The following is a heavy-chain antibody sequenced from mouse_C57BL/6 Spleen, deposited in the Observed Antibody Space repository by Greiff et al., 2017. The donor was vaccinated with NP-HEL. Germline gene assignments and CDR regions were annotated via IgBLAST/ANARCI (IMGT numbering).Heavy chain of an antibody. Sequence: EVKLMESGGGLVKPGGSLKLSCAASGFTFSAYGMHWVRQAPEKGLEWVAYISSGSSPIYYADTVKGRFTISRDNAKNTLFQQMTSLRSEDTAMYYCARDYGSSYLAWFAYWGQGTLVTVSA. CDR1: GFTFSAYG. D-gene: IGHD1-1*01. J-gene: IGHJ3*01. CDR3: ARDYGSSYLAWFAY. CDR2: ISSGSSPI. V-gene: IGHV5-17*01.